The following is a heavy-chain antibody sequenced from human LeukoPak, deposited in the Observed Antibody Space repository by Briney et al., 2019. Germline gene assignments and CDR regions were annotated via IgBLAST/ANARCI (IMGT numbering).Heavy chain of an antibody. CDR1: GGSFSGYY. Sequence: PSETLSLTCAVYGGSFSGYYWGWIRQPPGKGLEWIGEINHSGSTNYNPSLKSRVTISVDTSKNQFSLKLSSVTAADTAVYYCARVHGGPSYYYYMDVWGKGTTVTVSS. D-gene: IGHD3-16*01. J-gene: IGHJ6*03. V-gene: IGHV4-34*01. CDR2: INHSGST. CDR3: ARVHGGPSYYYYMDV.